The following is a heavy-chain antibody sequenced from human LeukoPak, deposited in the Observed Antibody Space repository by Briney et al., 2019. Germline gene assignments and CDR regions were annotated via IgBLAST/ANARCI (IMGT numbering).Heavy chain of an antibody. Sequence: PSETLSLTCTVSGGSISSSSYYWGWIRQPPGTGLEWIGSIYYSGSTYYNPSLKSRVTISVDTSKNQFSLKLSSVTAADTAVYYCARRRRVLYYMDVWGKGTTVTISS. CDR1: GGSISSSSYY. CDR3: ARRRRVLYYMDV. CDR2: IYYSGST. V-gene: IGHV4-39*01. J-gene: IGHJ6*03.